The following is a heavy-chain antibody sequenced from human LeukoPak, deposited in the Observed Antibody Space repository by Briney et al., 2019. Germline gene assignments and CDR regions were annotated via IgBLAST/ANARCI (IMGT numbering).Heavy chain of an antibody. CDR3: TTAGAQPAAMADFDY. V-gene: IGHV3-15*01. Sequence: PGESLRLSCAASGFTFSNAWMNWVRQAPGKGLEWVGRIKSKSDGGTIDYAAPVKDRFTISRDDSKNTVYLQMNSLKTEDTAVYYCTTAGAQPAAMADFDYWGQGTLVTVSS. J-gene: IGHJ4*02. CDR2: IKSKSDGGTI. CDR1: GFTFSNAW. D-gene: IGHD2-2*01.